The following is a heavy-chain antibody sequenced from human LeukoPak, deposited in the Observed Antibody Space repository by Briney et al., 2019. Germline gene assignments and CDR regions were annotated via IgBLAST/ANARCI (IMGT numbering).Heavy chain of an antibody. CDR3: ARCFADTALDF. CDR1: GGSISGYY. D-gene: IGHD5-18*01. J-gene: IGHJ4*02. CDR2: IYYGGST. Sequence: SETLSLTCTVSGGSISGYYWSWIRQSPGKGLEWIGYIYYGGSTNYNPSLKSRVTISVDRSEQQFSLRVSSVTAADTAVYYCARCFADTALDFWGQGTPVTVSS. V-gene: IGHV4-59*01.